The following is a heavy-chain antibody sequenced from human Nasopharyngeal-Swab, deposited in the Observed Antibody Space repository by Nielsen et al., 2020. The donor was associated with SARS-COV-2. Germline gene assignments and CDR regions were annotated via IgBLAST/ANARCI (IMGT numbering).Heavy chain of an antibody. V-gene: IGHV1-24*01. CDR3: ATAYGSVSSTEY. Sequence: ASVKVSCKVSGYTLNELSMQWVRQAPGKGLEWMGGFDPEEKETIYAQKFQGRVTITADKSTSTAYMELSSLRSEDTAVYYCATAYGSVSSTEYWGQGTLVTVSS. CDR2: FDPEEKET. D-gene: IGHD3-10*01. CDR1: GYTLNELS. J-gene: IGHJ4*02.